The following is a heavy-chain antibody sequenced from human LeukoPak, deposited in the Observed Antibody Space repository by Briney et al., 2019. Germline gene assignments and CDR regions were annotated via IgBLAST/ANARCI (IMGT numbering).Heavy chain of an antibody. Sequence: SETLSLTCTVSGSSISSYYWSWIRQPPGKGLEWIGYIYYSGSTNYNPSLKSRVTISVDTSKNQFSLKLSSVTAADTAVYYCARGIGDGYNHPFDYWGQGTLVTVSS. D-gene: IGHD5-24*01. CDR2: IYYSGST. V-gene: IGHV4-59*01. CDR3: ARGIGDGYNHPFDY. CDR1: GSSISSYY. J-gene: IGHJ4*02.